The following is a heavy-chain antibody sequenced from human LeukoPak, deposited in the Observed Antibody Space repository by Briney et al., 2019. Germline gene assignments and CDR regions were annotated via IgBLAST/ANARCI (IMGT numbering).Heavy chain of an antibody. D-gene: IGHD2-21*02. Sequence: GGSLRLSCAASGFTFSSYSMSWVRQAPGKGLEWVSSISSSSSYIYYADSVKGRFTISRDNAKNSLYLQMNSLRAEDTAVYYCARDCGGDCNAFDIWGQGTMVTVSS. J-gene: IGHJ3*02. CDR1: GFTFSSYS. CDR2: ISSSSSYI. V-gene: IGHV3-21*01. CDR3: ARDCGGDCNAFDI.